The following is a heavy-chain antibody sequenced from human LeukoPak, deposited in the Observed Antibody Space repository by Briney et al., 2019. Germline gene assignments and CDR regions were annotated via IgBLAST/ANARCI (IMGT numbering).Heavy chain of an antibody. V-gene: IGHV3-74*01. CDR3: ARGLVPGFLDY. Sequence: GGSLRLSCAASGFTVSSSWMYWVRQAPGKGLVWVSRINSDESITTYADSVKGRLTISRDNAKNTLYLQMNSLRAEDTAVYYCARGLVPGFLDYWGQGTPVTVSS. CDR1: GFTVSSSW. D-gene: IGHD4-11*01. CDR2: INSDESIT. J-gene: IGHJ4*02.